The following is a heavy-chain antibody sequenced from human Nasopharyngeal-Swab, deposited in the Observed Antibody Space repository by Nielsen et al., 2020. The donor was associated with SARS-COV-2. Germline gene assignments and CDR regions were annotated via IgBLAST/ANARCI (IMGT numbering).Heavy chain of an antibody. V-gene: IGHV1-3*01. Sequence: ASVKVSCKASGDTFTSYAMHWVRQAPGQRLEWMGWINAGNGNTKYSQKFQGRVTITRDTSASTAYMELSSLRSEDTAVYYCAVGKIAAGDYYYYYGMDVWGQGTTVTVSS. CDR3: AVGKIAAGDYYYYYGMDV. CDR1: GDTFTSYA. D-gene: IGHD6-13*01. CDR2: INAGNGNT. J-gene: IGHJ6*02.